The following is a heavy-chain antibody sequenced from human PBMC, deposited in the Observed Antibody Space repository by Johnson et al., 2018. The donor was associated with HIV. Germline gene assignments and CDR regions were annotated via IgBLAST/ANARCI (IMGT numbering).Heavy chain of an antibody. CDR2: IRYDGSTK. V-gene: IGHV3-33*01. CDR3: ATKGSKWELIVEGFAV. J-gene: IGHJ3*01. D-gene: IGHD1-26*01. Sequence: VQLVESGGGVVQPGRSLRLSCAASGFTFSSYGMHWVRQAPGKGLEWVAVIRYDGSTKYYVDSVKGRFTISRDNSKNTLYLQMNSLKAEDTAVYYCATKGSKWELIVEGFAVWGQGTMVTVSS. CDR1: GFTFSSYG.